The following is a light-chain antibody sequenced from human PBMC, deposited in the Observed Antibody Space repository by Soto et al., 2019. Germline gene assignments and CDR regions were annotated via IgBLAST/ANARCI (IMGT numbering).Light chain of an antibody. CDR2: AAS. CDR3: QQLINYPQT. J-gene: IGKJ1*01. V-gene: IGKV1-9*01. Sequence: IQLTQSPSFLSASVGDRVTMAWLASQGISTYLEWYQQKPGKATKLLIYAASTLQSGVPSRFSGSGSGTEFALAISSLQPEDFATYYCQQLINYPQTFGQVTKVAIK. CDR1: QGISTY.